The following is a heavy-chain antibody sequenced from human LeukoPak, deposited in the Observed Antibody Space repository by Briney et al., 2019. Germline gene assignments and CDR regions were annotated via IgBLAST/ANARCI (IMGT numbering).Heavy chain of an antibody. CDR3: ARLDSGSYSGLDY. CDR1: GYSISTGYY. D-gene: IGHD1-26*01. Sequence: SETLSLTCTVSGYSISTGYYWGWIRQPPGKGLEWIGSIYHSGTTYYNPSLKSRVTISVDKSKNQFSLKLSSVTAADTAVYYCARLDSGSYSGLDYWGQGTLVTVSS. V-gene: IGHV4-38-2*02. J-gene: IGHJ4*02. CDR2: IYHSGTT.